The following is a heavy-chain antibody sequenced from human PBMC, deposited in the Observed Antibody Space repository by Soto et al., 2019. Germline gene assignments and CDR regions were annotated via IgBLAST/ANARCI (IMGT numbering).Heavy chain of an antibody. CDR2: ISAYNGNT. D-gene: IGHD5-12*01. V-gene: IGHV1-18*04. CDR3: ARGGIVATIALEQYYYYYGMDV. J-gene: IGHJ6*02. CDR1: GYTFIDYY. Sequence: GASVKVSCKASGYTFIDYYMHWVRQAPGQGLEWMVCISAYNGNTNYAQKLQGRVTMTTDTSTSTAYMELSSLRSEDTAVYYCARGGIVATIALEQYYYYYGMDVWGQGTTVTVSS.